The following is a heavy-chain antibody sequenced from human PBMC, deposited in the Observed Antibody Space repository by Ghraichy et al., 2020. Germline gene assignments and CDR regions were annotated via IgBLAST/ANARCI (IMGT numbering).Heavy chain of an antibody. Sequence: SGPTLVKPTQTLTLTCTFSGFSLSTRGVGVGWIRQPPGKALEWLALIYWDDDKRYSPSLKSRLTITKDTSKNQVVLTMTNMDPVDTATYYCAHRRGSSTRSPMDVWGKGTTVTVSS. V-gene: IGHV2-5*02. CDR3: AHRRGSSTRSPMDV. J-gene: IGHJ6*03. CDR2: IYWDDDK. CDR1: GFSLSTRGVG. D-gene: IGHD2-2*01.